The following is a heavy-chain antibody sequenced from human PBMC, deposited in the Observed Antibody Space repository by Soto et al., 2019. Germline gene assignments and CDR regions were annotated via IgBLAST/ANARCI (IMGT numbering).Heavy chain of an antibody. V-gene: IGHV3-30-3*01. CDR3: ATWTLPLSWNWLQSAAGKFDY. D-gene: IGHD5-12*01. Sequence: QVHLVESGGGVVRPGTSLRVSCSASEFSFTNYAVHWVRQAPGEGLEWVALISSDGNNKYYPDSVRGRFPISRDHANNTVYLQMHSLRVDDTAVYYCATWTLPLSWNWLQSAAGKFDYWGQGTLVTVSS. J-gene: IGHJ4*02. CDR1: EFSFTNYA. CDR2: ISSDGNNK.